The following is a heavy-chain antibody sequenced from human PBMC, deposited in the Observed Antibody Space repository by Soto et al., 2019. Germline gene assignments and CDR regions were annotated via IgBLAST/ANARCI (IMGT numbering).Heavy chain of an antibody. CDR3: ARDHGVGATTGYYYGMDV. V-gene: IGHV4-59*01. J-gene: IGHJ6*02. CDR2: IYYSGST. D-gene: IGHD1-26*01. CDR1: VGSISSYY. Sequence: PSETLSLTCTVSVGSISSYYWSWIRQPPGKGLEWIGYIYYSGSTNYNPSLKSRVTISVDTSKNQFSLKLSSVTAADTAVYYCARDHGVGATTGYYYGMDVWGQGKTVTGSS.